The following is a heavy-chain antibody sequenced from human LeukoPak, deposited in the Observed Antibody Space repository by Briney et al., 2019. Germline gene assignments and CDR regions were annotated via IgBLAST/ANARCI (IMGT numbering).Heavy chain of an antibody. J-gene: IGHJ4*02. CDR2: VIPVLAKS. V-gene: IGHV1-69*01. D-gene: IGHD5-18*01. CDR1: GGTFSSYA. CDR3: ARDSSWIDTAMVI. Sequence: GASVKVSCKASGGTFSSYAISWVRQAPGQGLEWMGGVIPVLAKSNYAQKFQGRITITADESTNTAYMELRSLRSEDTAVYYCARDSSWIDTAMVIGGQGTLVTVSS.